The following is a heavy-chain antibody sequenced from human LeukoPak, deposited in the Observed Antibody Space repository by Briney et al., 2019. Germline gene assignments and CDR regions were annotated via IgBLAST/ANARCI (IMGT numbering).Heavy chain of an antibody. J-gene: IGHJ5*02. D-gene: IGHD3-22*01. Sequence: ASVKVSCKASGYTFTSYGISWVRQAPGQGLEWMGWISAYNGNTNYAQKLQGRVTMTTDTSTSAAYMELRSLRSDDTAVYYCASTMTGNWFDPWGQGTLVTVSS. CDR1: GYTFTSYG. CDR2: ISAYNGNT. V-gene: IGHV1-18*01. CDR3: ASTMTGNWFDP.